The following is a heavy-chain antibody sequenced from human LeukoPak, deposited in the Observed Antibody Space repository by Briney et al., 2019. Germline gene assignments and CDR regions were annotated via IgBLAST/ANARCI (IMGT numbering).Heavy chain of an antibody. CDR1: GYTFTGYY. J-gene: IGHJ6*03. CDR3: ARGVSGYSYGYPGYYMDV. D-gene: IGHD5-18*01. CDR2: INPNSGGT. Sequence: GASVKVSCKASGYTFTGYYTHWVRQAPGQGLEWMGWINPNSGGTNYAQKFQGRVTMTRDTSISTAYMELSRLRSDDTAVYYCARGVSGYSYGYPGYYMDVWGKGTTVTVSS. V-gene: IGHV1-2*02.